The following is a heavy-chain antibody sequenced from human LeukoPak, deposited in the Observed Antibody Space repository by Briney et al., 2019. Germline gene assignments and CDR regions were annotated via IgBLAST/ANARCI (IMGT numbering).Heavy chain of an antibody. Sequence: PSGTLSLTCTVSGPSIGTSNWWSWVRQPPGKGLEWIGEIFHTGSTKFNPSLNGRITMSVDKSKNQFSLKLTSVTAADTAVYYCASPTSWLNVEYFHYWGQGALVTVSS. V-gene: IGHV4-4*02. CDR3: ASPTSWLNVEYFHY. CDR1: GPSIGTSNW. CDR2: IFHTGST. J-gene: IGHJ1*01. D-gene: IGHD5-12*01.